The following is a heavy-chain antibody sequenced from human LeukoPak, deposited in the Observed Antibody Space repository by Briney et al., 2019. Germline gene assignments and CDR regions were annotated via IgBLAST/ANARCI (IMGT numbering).Heavy chain of an antibody. V-gene: IGHV3-21*01. CDR3: AISSQLLPPYFDY. CDR2: ISSSSSYI. CDR1: GFTFSSYS. J-gene: IGHJ4*02. Sequence: PGGSLRLSXAASGFTFSSYSMNWVRQAPGKGLEWVSSISSSSSYIYYADSVKGRFTISRDNAKNSLYLQMNSLRAEDTAVYYCAISSQLLPPYFDYWGQGTLVTVSS. D-gene: IGHD2-2*01.